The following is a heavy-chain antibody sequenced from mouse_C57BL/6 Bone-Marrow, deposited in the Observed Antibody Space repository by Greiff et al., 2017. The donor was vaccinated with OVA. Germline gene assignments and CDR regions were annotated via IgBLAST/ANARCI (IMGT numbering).Heavy chain of an antibody. CDR3: VIRFAY. CDR2: IDPEDGET. V-gene: IGHV14-2*01. CDR1: GFNIKDYY. J-gene: IGHJ3*01. Sequence: EVQLQQSGAELVKPGASVKLSCTASGFNIKDYYMHWVKQRNEQGLEWIGRIDPEDGETKYAPKFQGKATITADTASSTASLQLSSLTAEDTAVYYCVIRFAYWGQGTLVTVSA.